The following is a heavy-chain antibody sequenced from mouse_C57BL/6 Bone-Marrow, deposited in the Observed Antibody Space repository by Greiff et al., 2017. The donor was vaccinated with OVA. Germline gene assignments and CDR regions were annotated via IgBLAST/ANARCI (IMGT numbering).Heavy chain of an antibody. V-gene: IGHV5-17*01. CDR2: ISSGSSTI. D-gene: IGHD1-1*01. CDR1: GFTFSDYG. J-gene: IGHJ1*03. Sequence: EVKLMESGGGLVKPGGSLKLSCAASGFTFSDYGMHWVRQAPEKGLEWVAYISSGSSTIYYADTVKGRFTISRDNAKNTLFLQMTSLRAEDTAMYYSARQTTVVATHCYFEVCGTGTTVSASS. CDR3: ARQTTVVATHCYFEV.